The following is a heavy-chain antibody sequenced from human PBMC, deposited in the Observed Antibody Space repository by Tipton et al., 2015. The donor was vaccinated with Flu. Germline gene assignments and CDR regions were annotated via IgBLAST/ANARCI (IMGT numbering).Heavy chain of an antibody. CDR3: ANEDFRSRQGGFDI. V-gene: IGHV3-33*06. CDR2: IWYDGSNK. CDR1: GFIFSTYG. D-gene: IGHD3-3*01. Sequence: QVQLVQSGGGVVQPGRSLRLSCAASGFIFSTYGMHWVRQAPGKGLEWVAVIWYDGSNKYYADSVKGRFTISRDNSKNMVDLEMNSLRGEDTAVYYCANEDFRSRQGGFDIWGQGTLVTVSS. J-gene: IGHJ3*02.